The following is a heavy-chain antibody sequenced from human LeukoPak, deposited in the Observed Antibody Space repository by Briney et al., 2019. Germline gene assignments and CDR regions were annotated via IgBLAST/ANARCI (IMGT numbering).Heavy chain of an antibody. Sequence: ASVKVSCKASGYTFTSYDINWVRQATGQGLEWMGWINPNSGGTNYAQKFQGRVTMTRDTSISTAYMELSRLRSDDTAVYYCARVLVRGVKHSFDYWGQGTLVTVSS. CDR3: ARVLVRGVKHSFDY. V-gene: IGHV1-2*02. CDR2: INPNSGGT. CDR1: GYTFTSYD. D-gene: IGHD3-10*01. J-gene: IGHJ4*02.